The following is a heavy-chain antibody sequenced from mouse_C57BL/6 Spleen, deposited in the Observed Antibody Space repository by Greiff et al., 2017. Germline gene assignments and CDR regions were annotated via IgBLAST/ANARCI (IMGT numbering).Heavy chain of an antibody. CDR3: ARSPTGTWYFDY. D-gene: IGHD3-3*01. J-gene: IGHJ2*01. CDR2: IRNKANGYTT. V-gene: IGHV7-3*01. Sequence: DVQLVESGGGLVQPGGSLSLSCAASGFTFTDYYMSWVRQPPGKALEWLGFIRNKANGYTTEYSASVKGRFTISRDNSQSILYLQMNALRAEDSATYYCARSPTGTWYFDYWGQGTTLTVAS. CDR1: GFTFTDYY.